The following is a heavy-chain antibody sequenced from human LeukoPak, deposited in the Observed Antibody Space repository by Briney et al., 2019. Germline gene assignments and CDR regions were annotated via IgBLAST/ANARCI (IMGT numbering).Heavy chain of an antibody. Sequence: SETLSLTCTVSGGSISSYYWSWIRQPPGKGLEWIGYIYYSGSTNYNPSLKSRVTISVDTSKNQFSLKLSSVTAADTAVYYCARESTFGDFWNGYLDAFDIWGQGTMVTVSS. J-gene: IGHJ3*02. V-gene: IGHV4-59*01. CDR3: ARESTFGDFWNGYLDAFDI. CDR2: IYYSGST. D-gene: IGHD3-3*01. CDR1: GGSISSYY.